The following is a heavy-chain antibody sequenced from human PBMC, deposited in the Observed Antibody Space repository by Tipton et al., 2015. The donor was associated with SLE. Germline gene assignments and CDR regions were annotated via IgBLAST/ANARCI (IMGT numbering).Heavy chain of an antibody. V-gene: IGHV3-7*01. Sequence: GSLRLSCAASGFTFSSYAMHWVRQAPGKGLEWVANLKEDGSDKYYLASVKGRFTISRDNAKNSLWLQMNSLRVEDTAVYYCARDAGGLEDYMDVWGKGTTVTVS. CDR1: GFTFSSYA. J-gene: IGHJ6*03. CDR3: ARDAGGLEDYMDV. D-gene: IGHD3-10*01. CDR2: LKEDGSDK.